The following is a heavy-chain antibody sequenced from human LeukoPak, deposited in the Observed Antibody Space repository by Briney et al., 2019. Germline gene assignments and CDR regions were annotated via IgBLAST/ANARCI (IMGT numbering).Heavy chain of an antibody. V-gene: IGHV4-30-2*01. CDR1: GGSISSGGYS. CDR2: IYHSGST. D-gene: IGHD2-2*01. Sequence: SETLSLTCAVSGGSISSGGYSWSWIRQPPGKGLEWIGYIYHSGSTYYNPSLKSRVTISVDRSKNQFSLKLSSVTAADTAVYYCARVGYCSSTSCYARMGQWFGPWGQGTLVTVSS. J-gene: IGHJ5*02. CDR3: ARVGYCSSTSCYARMGQWFGP.